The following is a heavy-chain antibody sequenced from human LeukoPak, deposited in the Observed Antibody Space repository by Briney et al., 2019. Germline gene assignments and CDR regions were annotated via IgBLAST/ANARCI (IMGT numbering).Heavy chain of an antibody. Sequence: GGSLRLSCAASGFTFSSYAMHWVRQAPGKGLEWVANINQNGGEKYFVDSVKGRFTISRDNAKNSFFLQMDSLRAEDTAVYYCARDYIGAGVYWGQGTLVTVSS. J-gene: IGHJ4*02. CDR1: GFTFSSYA. V-gene: IGHV3-7*01. CDR3: ARDYIGAGVY. CDR2: INQNGGEK. D-gene: IGHD6-25*01.